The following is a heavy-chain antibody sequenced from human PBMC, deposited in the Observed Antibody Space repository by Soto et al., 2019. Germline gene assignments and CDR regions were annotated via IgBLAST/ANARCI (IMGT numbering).Heavy chain of an antibody. J-gene: IGHJ5*02. D-gene: IGHD3-22*01. Sequence: SETLSLTCTVSGGSISSGGYYWSWIRQHPGKGLEWIGYIYYSGSTYYNPSLKSRVTISVDTSKNQFSLKLSSVTAADTAVYYCARFYYYDSSDYYNWFDPWGQGTMVTVYS. V-gene: IGHV4-31*03. CDR2: IYYSGST. CDR1: GGSISSGGYY. CDR3: ARFYYYDSSDYYNWFDP.